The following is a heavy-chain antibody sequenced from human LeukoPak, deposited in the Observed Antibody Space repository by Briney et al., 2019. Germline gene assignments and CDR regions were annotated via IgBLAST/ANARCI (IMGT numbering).Heavy chain of an antibody. CDR2: VWFDGGKI. CDR3: ARDFTNIRGGGYFDN. CDR1: GFPFISYV. Sequence: GGSLRPSCAASGFPFISYVMHWLRQAPGKGLEWVAVVWFDGGKIYYADSVKGRFTISRDNSKNTLYLQMNSLRAEDTAVYHCARDFTNIRGGGYFDNWGQGTLVTVSS. V-gene: IGHV3-33*01. J-gene: IGHJ4*02. D-gene: IGHD2/OR15-2a*01.